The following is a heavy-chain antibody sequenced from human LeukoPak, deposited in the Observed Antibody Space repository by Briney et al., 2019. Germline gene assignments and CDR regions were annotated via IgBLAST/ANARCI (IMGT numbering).Heavy chain of an antibody. CDR1: GYTFTSYG. CDR3: ARDPGEQQLALFDY. J-gene: IGHJ4*02. D-gene: IGHD6-13*01. V-gene: IGHV1-18*01. Sequence: GASVKVSCKASGYTFTSYGISWVRQAPGQGLEWMGWISAYNGNTNYAQKLQGRVTTTTDTSTSTAYMELRSLRSDDTAVYYCARDPGEQQLALFDYWGQGTLVTVSS. CDR2: ISAYNGNT.